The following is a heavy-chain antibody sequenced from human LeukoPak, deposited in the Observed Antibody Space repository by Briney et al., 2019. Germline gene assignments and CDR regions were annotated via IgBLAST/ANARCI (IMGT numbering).Heavy chain of an antibody. J-gene: IGHJ4*02. CDR3: ATLTVRGVINI. V-gene: IGHV3-15*01. D-gene: IGHD3-10*01. Sequence: PGGSLRLSCAASAFTFSNTWMNSVRQAPGKGLEWVGRIQSKTDGGTTEYAAPVKGRFTISRDNSKTTLYLQMNSLKTEDTVVYYCATLTVRGVINIWGQGTLVTVSS. CDR2: IQSKTDGGTT. CDR1: AFTFSNTW.